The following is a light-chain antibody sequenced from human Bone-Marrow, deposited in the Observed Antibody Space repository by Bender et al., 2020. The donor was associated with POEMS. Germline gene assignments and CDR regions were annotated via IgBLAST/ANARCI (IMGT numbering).Light chain of an antibody. CDR1: SNDLGSYSL. Sequence: QSGMTQPASVSGSPGQSITISCTGTSNDLGSYSLVSWYQQHPGNAPKLLIYEVTKRPSGVSNRFSPSKSGHPASLTISGLEAGDEADYYCCSYAGYGTYVFASGTKVTVL. CDR2: EVT. CDR3: CSYAGYGTYV. V-gene: IGLV2-23*02. J-gene: IGLJ1*01.